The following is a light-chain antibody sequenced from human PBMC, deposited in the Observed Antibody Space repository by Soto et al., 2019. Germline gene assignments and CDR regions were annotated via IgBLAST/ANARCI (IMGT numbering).Light chain of an antibody. Sequence: IQMTQSPSTLSASVGDRVTITCRASQSVNGWLAWYQQKPGKAPKLLISEASSLDSGVPSRFSGSGSGTKYVLTITSLQPEDFATYYCQQYDTYSTFGGGTTVESK. CDR2: EAS. J-gene: IGKJ4*01. CDR3: QQYDTYST. CDR1: QSVNGW. V-gene: IGKV1-5*01.